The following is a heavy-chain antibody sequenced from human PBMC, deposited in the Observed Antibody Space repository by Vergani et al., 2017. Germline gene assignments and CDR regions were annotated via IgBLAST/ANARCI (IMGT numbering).Heavy chain of an antibody. J-gene: IGHJ5*02. CDR3: ARGWQVPVP. CDR2: INHDGGEK. Sequence: EVQLVESGGGLVQPGRSLRLSCAASGFTFDDYAMHWVRQAPGKGLGWVANINHDGGEKSYADSVRGRFPISRDNAKNTLYLQMSSLTAEDTAVYYCARGWQVPVPWGQGSLVTVSS. V-gene: IGHV3-7*03. D-gene: IGHD6-19*01. CDR1: GFTFDDYA.